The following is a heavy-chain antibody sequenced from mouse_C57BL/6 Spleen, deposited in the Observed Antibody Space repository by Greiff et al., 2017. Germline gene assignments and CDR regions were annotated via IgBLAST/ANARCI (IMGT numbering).Heavy chain of an antibody. D-gene: IGHD1-1*01. CDR1: GYSFTGYY. CDR3: ARNYYGSSYYFDY. CDR2: INPSTGGT. J-gene: IGHJ2*01. V-gene: IGHV1-42*01. Sequence: VPLQQPGPELVKPGASVKISCKASGYSFTGYYMNWVKQSPEKSLEWIGEINPSTGGTTYNQKFKAKATLTVDKSSSTAYMQLKSLTSEDSAVYYCARNYYGSSYYFDYWGQGTTLTVSS.